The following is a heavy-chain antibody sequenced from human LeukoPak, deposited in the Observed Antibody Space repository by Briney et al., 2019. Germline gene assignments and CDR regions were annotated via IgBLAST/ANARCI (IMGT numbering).Heavy chain of an antibody. CDR3: ARVANSYDGSGHLDY. CDR2: IYSGGST. J-gene: IGHJ4*02. Sequence: TGGSLGLSCAASGFTVSRNYMTWVRQAPGKGLEWVSAIYSGGSTYYTDSVKGRFTISRDNSKNTLYLQMNTLRGEDTAVYYCARVANSYDGSGHLDYWGRGTLVTVSS. D-gene: IGHD3-22*01. V-gene: IGHV3-53*01. CDR1: GFTVSRNY.